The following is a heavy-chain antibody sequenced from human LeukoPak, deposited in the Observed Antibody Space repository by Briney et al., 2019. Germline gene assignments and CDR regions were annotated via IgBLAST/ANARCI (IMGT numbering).Heavy chain of an antibody. CDR3: ARDLRGYSYAFDI. V-gene: IGHV3-21*04. Sequence: GGSLRLSCAASGFTFSSYAMSWVRQAPGKGLEWVSAISSSSSYIYYADSVKGRFTISRDNAKNSLYLQMNSLRAEDAALYYCARDLRGYSYAFDIWGQGTMVTVSS. CDR2: ISSSSSYI. J-gene: IGHJ3*02. CDR1: GFTFSSYA. D-gene: IGHD5-18*01.